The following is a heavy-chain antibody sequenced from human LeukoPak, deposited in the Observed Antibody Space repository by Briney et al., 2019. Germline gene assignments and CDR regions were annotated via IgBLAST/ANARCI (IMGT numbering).Heavy chain of an antibody. CDR1: GGSIRGYF. Sequence: SETLSLTCTVSGGSIRGYFWSCIRQPPGKGLEWIGHIYSSGSTTYTPSLQGRVTISLDTSKNQFSLKLSSVTAAHTAVYYCARHYDSGSYPLDFWGQGTLVTVSS. D-gene: IGHD3-10*01. CDR3: ARHYDSGSYPLDF. V-gene: IGHV4-59*08. J-gene: IGHJ4*02. CDR2: IYSSGST.